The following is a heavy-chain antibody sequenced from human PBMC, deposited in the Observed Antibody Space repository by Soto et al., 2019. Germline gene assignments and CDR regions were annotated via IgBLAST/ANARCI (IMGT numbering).Heavy chain of an antibody. Sequence: GASVKVSCKASGYTFTSYDINWVRQATGPGLEWMGWMNPNSGNTGYAQKFQGRVTMTRNTSISTAYMELSSLRSEDTAVYYCASQPSLITIFGVVIRGTDAFDIWGQGTMVTVSS. CDR1: GYTFTSYD. D-gene: IGHD3-3*01. J-gene: IGHJ3*02. CDR2: MNPNSGNT. V-gene: IGHV1-8*01. CDR3: ASQPSLITIFGVVIRGTDAFDI.